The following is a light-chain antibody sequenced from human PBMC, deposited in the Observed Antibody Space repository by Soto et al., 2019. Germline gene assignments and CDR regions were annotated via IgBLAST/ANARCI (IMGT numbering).Light chain of an antibody. V-gene: IGLV8-61*01. Sequence: QTVVTQEPSFSVSPGRTVTVTCGLSSGSVSTSNYPSWYQQTPGQAPRTLIYSTNTRSSGVPDRFSGSILGNKAALTITGAQADDESDYYCVLYMGSGISVFGGGTKLTVL. CDR1: SGSVSTSNY. CDR2: STN. J-gene: IGLJ3*02. CDR3: VLYMGSGISV.